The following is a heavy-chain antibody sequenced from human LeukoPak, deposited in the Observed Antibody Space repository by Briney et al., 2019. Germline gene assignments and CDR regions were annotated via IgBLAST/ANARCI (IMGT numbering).Heavy chain of an antibody. V-gene: IGHV3-23*01. D-gene: IGHD2-15*01. J-gene: IGHJ4*02. CDR3: AKRRCSGGSCNFDY. CDR1: GFTFSNYA. Sequence: GGSLRLSCAASGFTFSNYAMSWVRQAPGKGLEWVSAISDSGGATNCADSVKGRFTISRDNSNNTLYLQMNSLRAEDTAVYYCAKRRCSGGSCNFDYWGQGTLVTVSS. CDR2: ISDSGGAT.